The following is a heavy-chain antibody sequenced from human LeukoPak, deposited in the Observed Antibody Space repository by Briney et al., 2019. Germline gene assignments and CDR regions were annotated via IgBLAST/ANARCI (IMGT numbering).Heavy chain of an antibody. V-gene: IGHV3-23*01. J-gene: IGHJ5*02. CDR2: ISGGGGST. Sequence: PGGSLRLSCAASGFTFSSYAMSWVGQAPGKGLEWVSAISGGGGSTYYADSVKGRFTISRDNPKNTLYLQMNSLRAEDTAVYYCAKGPGGSYLNWFDPWGQGTLVTVSS. D-gene: IGHD1-26*01. CDR1: GFTFSSYA. CDR3: AKGPGGSYLNWFDP.